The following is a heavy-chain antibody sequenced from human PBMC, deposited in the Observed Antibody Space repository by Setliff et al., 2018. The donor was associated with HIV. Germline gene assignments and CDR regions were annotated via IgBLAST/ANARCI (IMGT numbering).Heavy chain of an antibody. J-gene: IGHJ3*01. CDR3: ARGRDVFDV. CDR1: GYSFANYW. V-gene: IGHV5-51*01. CDR2: IYPADSDT. Sequence: GESLKISCKGSGYSFANYWIGWVRQMPGRSLEWMGIIYPADSDTKYSPSFQGQVIISADKSISTAYLQWGSLKASDTAMYYCARGRDVFDVWGQGTMVTVSS.